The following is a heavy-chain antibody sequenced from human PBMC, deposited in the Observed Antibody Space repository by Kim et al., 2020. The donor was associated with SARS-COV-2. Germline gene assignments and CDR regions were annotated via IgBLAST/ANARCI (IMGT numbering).Heavy chain of an antibody. Sequence: GGSLRLSCAASGFTFGDYAMHWVRQAPGTGLEWVSGISWNSGSIGYADSVKGRFTISRDNAKNSLYLQMNSLRAEDTALYYCAKDRVITMVRGVITHWGQGTLVTVSS. V-gene: IGHV3-9*01. D-gene: IGHD3-10*01. CDR1: GFTFGDYA. CDR3: AKDRVITMVRGVITH. CDR2: ISWNSGSI. J-gene: IGHJ4*02.